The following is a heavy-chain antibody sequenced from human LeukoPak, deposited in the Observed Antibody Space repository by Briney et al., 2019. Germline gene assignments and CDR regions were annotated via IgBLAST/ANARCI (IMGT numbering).Heavy chain of an antibody. CDR3: AKLARYSYVGVYYFDY. CDR2: ISGSGGST. Sequence: PGGSLRLSRAASGFTFSNYGMSWVRQAPGKGLEWVSGISGSGGSTYYAESVKGRFTISRDNSKNTLYLQMNSLRAEDTAVYYCAKLARYSYVGVYYFDYWGQGTLVTVSS. D-gene: IGHD5-18*01. J-gene: IGHJ4*02. V-gene: IGHV3-23*01. CDR1: GFTFSNYG.